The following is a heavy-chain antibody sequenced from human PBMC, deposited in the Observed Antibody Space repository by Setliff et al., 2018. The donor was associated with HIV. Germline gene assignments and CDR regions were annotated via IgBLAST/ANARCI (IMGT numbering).Heavy chain of an antibody. CDR2: INHSGST. Sequence: SETLSLTCTVSGASSSSHYWSWIRQPPGKAPEWIGEINHSGSTTYNPSLKSGVIISVDTSKNQFSLKLSSVTAADTAVYYCARGRWIRVSAAIMYYYYYMDVWGRGTTVTVSS. CDR1: GASSSSHY. V-gene: IGHV4-34*01. J-gene: IGHJ6*03. CDR3: ARGRWIRVSAAIMYYYYYMDV. D-gene: IGHD2-2*01.